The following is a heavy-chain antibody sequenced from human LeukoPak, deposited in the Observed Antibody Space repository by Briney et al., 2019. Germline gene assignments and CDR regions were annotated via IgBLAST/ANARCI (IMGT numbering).Heavy chain of an antibody. CDR3: ARAYSGTYGLGYYYMDV. CDR1: GFTISSLS. Sequence: GGSLRLSCAASGFTISSLSMNWVRQAPGKGLEWVSSISSSSSYIYYADSVKGRFTISRHNAKSSLYLQMNSLRAEDTAVYYCARAYSGTYGLGYYYMDVWGKGTTVAVSS. V-gene: IGHV3-21*01. J-gene: IGHJ6*03. CDR2: ISSSSSYI. D-gene: IGHD1-26*01.